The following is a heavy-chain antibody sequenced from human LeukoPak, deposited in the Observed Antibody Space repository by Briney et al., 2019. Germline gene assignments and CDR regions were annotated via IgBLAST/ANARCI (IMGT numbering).Heavy chain of an antibody. D-gene: IGHD7-27*01. V-gene: IGHV3-30-3*01. CDR1: GFSFSTYA. J-gene: IGHJ5*02. Sequence: PGGSLRLSCAASGFSFSTYAMHWVRQAPGKGLEWVAVISYDGSNQYYADSVKGRFTTSRDNSKNTLSLQMNSLRGEDTAVYYCARGLNTGPVWFDPWGQGTLVTVSS. CDR2: ISYDGSNQ. CDR3: ARGLNTGPVWFDP.